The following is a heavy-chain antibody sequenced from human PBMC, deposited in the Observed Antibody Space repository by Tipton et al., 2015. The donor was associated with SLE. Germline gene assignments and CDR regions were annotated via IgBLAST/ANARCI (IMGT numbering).Heavy chain of an antibody. D-gene: IGHD3-22*01. Sequence: GLVKPSETLSLTCAVYGGSFSGYYWSWIRQPPGKGLEWIGEINHSGGTNYNPSLKSRVTISVDTSKNQFSLKLSSVTAADTAVYYCARRVFYDSSGYYWVFDYWGQGTLVTVSS. V-gene: IGHV4-34*01. CDR3: ARRVFYDSSGYYWVFDY. CDR2: INHSGGT. CDR1: GGSFSGYY. J-gene: IGHJ4*02.